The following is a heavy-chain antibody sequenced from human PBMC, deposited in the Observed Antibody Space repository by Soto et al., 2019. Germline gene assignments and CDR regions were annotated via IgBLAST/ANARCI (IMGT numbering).Heavy chain of an antibody. J-gene: IGHJ6*02. V-gene: IGHV1-69*01. CDR2: IIPIFGTA. D-gene: IGHD6-13*01. Sequence: QVQLVQSGAEVKKPGSSVKVSCKASGGTFSSYAISWVRQAPGQGREWMGGIIPIFGTANYAQKFQGRVTIAADESTSTAYMELSSLRSEDTAVYYCARERDYSSSWTWYCGMDVWGQGTTVTVSS. CDR3: ARERDYSSSWTWYCGMDV. CDR1: GGTFSSYA.